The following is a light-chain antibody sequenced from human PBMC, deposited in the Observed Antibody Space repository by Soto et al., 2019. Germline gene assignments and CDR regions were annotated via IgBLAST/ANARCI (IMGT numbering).Light chain of an antibody. V-gene: IGKV3-20*01. CDR3: QQYSSSPLT. CDR1: QSVSSSY. J-gene: IGKJ4*01. CDR2: GAS. Sequence: EIVLTQSPGTLSLSPGERATLSCRASQSVSSSYLAWYQQKPGQAPRLLIYGASTMPTGIPYRFSGSGSGTDFTLTISRLEPEDFAIYYCQQYSSSPLTFGGGTKVEIK.